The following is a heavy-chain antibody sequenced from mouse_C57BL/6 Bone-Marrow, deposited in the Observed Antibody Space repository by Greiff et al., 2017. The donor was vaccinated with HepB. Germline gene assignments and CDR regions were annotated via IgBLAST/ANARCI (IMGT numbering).Heavy chain of an antibody. D-gene: IGHD3-2*02. CDR2: IYPGDGDT. J-gene: IGHJ4*01. CDR1: GYAFSSSW. CDR3: ARRGQLRLRAMDY. Sequence: QVQLQQSGPELVKPGASVKISCKASGYAFSSSWMNWVKQRPGKGLEWIGRIYPGDGDTNYNGKFKGKATLTADKSSSTAYMQLSSLTSEDSAVYFCARRGQLRLRAMDYWGQGTSVTVSS. V-gene: IGHV1-82*01.